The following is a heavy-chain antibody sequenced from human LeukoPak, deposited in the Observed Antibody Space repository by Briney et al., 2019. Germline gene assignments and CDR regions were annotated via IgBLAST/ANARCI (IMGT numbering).Heavy chain of an antibody. D-gene: IGHD4-17*01. CDR2: INPSGGST. CDR3: ARERSRLAVTNDGDAFDI. J-gene: IGHJ3*02. Sequence: ASVKVSCKASGYTFTSYYMHWVRQAPGQGLEWMGIINPSGGSTSYAQKFQGRVTMTRDTSTSTVYMELSSLRSEDTAVYYCARERSRLAVTNDGDAFDIWGQGTMVTVSS. V-gene: IGHV1-46*01. CDR1: GYTFTSYY.